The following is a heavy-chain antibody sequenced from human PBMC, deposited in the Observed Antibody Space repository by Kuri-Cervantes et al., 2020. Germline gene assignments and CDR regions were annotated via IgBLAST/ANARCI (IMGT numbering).Heavy chain of an antibody. D-gene: IGHD6-19*01. Sequence: GESLKISCAASGFTFSSYGMHWVRQAPGKGLEWVAVIWYDGSNKYYADSVKGRFTISRDNSKNTLYLQMNSLRSEDTAVYYCARALTARIAVAGTTWFDPWGQGTLVTVSS. V-gene: IGHV3-33*01. CDR2: IWYDGSNK. CDR1: GFTFSSYG. J-gene: IGHJ5*02. CDR3: ARALTARIAVAGTTWFDP.